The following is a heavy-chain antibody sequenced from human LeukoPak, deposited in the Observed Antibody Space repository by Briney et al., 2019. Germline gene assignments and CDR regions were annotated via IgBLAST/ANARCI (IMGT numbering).Heavy chain of an antibody. D-gene: IGHD4-11*01. V-gene: IGHV3-7*04. Sequence: GGCLRLSCAASGFTFGNTWIGWVRQAPGRGLGWVANISPDGSEKAYVSSVRGRFTISRDNAQNSVNLQMNSLRGEDSAVYFGGRGGVTTGLDRWGQGTLVSVAS. CDR2: ISPDGSEK. CDR1: GFTFGNTW. J-gene: IGHJ5*02. CDR3: GRGGVTTGLDR.